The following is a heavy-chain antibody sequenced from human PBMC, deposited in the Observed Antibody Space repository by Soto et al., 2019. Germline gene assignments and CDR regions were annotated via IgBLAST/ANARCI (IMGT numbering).Heavy chain of an antibody. J-gene: IGHJ5*02. Sequence: QVQLVQSGAEVKNPGASVKVSCKASGYIFTSYHMHWVRQAPGQGLEWMGIINPSGGSTDYALKFQGRDPMTSDTSTSTVYMELSTLRSDDTAVYYCARAGINWFDPWGQGTPVIVSS. CDR1: GYIFTSYH. CDR2: INPSGGST. D-gene: IGHD6-13*01. CDR3: ARAGINWFDP. V-gene: IGHV1-46*01.